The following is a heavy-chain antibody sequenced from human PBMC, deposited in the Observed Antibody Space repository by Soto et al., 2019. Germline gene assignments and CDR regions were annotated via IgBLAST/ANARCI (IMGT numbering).Heavy chain of an antibody. CDR1: VYTFTSFD. Sequence: QVQLVQSGAEVKKPGASVKVSCKASVYTFTSFDITWVRQATGQGLEWMGWMNTNNGDTGYAQTFQGRATMTRTTSISTAYRELSSLRSEDTAVYFCARRIGGFEAWGQGTRVTVSS. V-gene: IGHV1-8*01. CDR3: ARRIGGFEA. CDR2: MNTNNGDT. D-gene: IGHD3-16*01. J-gene: IGHJ5*02.